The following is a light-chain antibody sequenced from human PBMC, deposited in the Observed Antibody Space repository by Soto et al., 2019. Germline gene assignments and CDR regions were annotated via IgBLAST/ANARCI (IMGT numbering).Light chain of an antibody. CDR1: QIIRTS. Sequence: EIVLTQSPGTLSLSPCERATLSCRSSQIIRTSLAWYQQKPGQAPRLVIFDASNRANGVPARFGGSGSGTDFTLTINSLEPEDFAVYYCQQRNVWPPITFGQGTRLEIK. CDR3: QQRNVWPPIT. CDR2: DAS. V-gene: IGKV3-11*01. J-gene: IGKJ5*01.